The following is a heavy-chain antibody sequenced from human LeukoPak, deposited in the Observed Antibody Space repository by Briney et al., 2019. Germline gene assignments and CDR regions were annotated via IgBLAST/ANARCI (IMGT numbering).Heavy chain of an antibody. CDR3: ARGIMQQWLERHAFDL. V-gene: IGHV3-21*01. CDR2: ISSSSTTI. Sequence: GGPLRLSPVASGFTFSTYTVNGVRAAPGEGVERGSSISSSSTTINCADSVKGRFAISRDKAKNSLYLQMNSLRAEDTSVYYCARGIMQQWLERHAFDLWGQGTMVTVSS. D-gene: IGHD6-19*01. CDR1: GFTFSTYT. J-gene: IGHJ3*01.